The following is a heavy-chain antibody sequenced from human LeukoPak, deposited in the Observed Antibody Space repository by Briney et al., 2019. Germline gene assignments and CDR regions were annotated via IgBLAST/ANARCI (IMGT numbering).Heavy chain of an antibody. V-gene: IGHV1-18*01. CDR2: ISAYNGNT. Sequence: ASVKVSCKASGYTFTSYGISWVRQAPGQGLEWMGWISAYNGNTNYAQKLQGSVTMTTDTSTSTAYMELRSLRSDDTAVYYCARVHETGTSNDYWGQGTLVTVSS. J-gene: IGHJ4*02. CDR3: ARVHETGTSNDY. D-gene: IGHD7-27*01. CDR1: GYTFTSYG.